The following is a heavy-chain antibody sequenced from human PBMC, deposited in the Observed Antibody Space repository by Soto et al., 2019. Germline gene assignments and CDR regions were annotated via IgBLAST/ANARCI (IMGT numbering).Heavy chain of an antibody. CDR2: INHSGST. Sequence: SETLSLTCDVYGGSFSGYYWSWIRQPPGKGLEWIGEINHSGSTNYNPSLKSRVTISVDTSKNQFSLKLSSVTAADTAVYYCARGRITIFGVVIVYYGMDVWGQGTTVTVSS. V-gene: IGHV4-34*01. CDR3: ARGRITIFGVVIVYYGMDV. CDR1: GGSFSGYY. D-gene: IGHD3-3*01. J-gene: IGHJ6*02.